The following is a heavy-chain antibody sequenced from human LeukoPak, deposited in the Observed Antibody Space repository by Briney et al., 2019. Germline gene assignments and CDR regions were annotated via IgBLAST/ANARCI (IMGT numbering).Heavy chain of an antibody. Sequence: SVKVSCKASGGTFSSYAISWVRQAPGQGREWMGGIIPIFGTANYAQKFQGRVTITADESPSTAYMELSSLRSEDTAVYYCASAVKYYYDSSGYYYGIDYWGQGTLVTVSS. CDR1: GGTFSSYA. D-gene: IGHD3-22*01. V-gene: IGHV1-69*13. J-gene: IGHJ4*02. CDR3: ASAVKYYYDSSGYYYGIDY. CDR2: IIPIFGTA.